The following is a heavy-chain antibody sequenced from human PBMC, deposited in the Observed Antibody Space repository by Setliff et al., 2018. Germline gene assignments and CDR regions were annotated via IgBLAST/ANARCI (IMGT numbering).Heavy chain of an antibody. CDR3: ARVAAYSSSWYNYYYGMDV. J-gene: IGHJ6*02. CDR2: IYHSGSA. D-gene: IGHD6-13*01. CDR1: GGSISDNNW. V-gene: IGHV4-4*02. Sequence: PSETLSLTCAVSGGSISDNNWWSWVRQPPGKGLEWIGEIYHSGSANYNPSLKSRVTTSVDTSKNQFSLKLSSVTAADTAVYYCARVAAYSSSWYNYYYGMDVWGQGTTVTVSS.